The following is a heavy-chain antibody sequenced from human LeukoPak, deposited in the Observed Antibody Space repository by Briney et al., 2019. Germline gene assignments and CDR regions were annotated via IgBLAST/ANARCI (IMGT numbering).Heavy chain of an antibody. CDR3: ARADHGALSYGCYTLGS. V-gene: IGHV1-2*02. CDR1: GYTFTGYY. CDR2: INPNSGDT. J-gene: IGHJ5*01. D-gene: IGHD2-2*02. Sequence: ASMKLSCKASGYTFTGYYMHWVRQAPGQGLECMGWINPNSGDTSYAKKYQGRVTMTTDTPISTAYMDLSSLTSDDTAVYYCARADHGALSYGCYTLGSWGHGTLVTVSS.